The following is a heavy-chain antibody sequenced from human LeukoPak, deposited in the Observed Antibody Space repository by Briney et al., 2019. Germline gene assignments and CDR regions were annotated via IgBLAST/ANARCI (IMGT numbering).Heavy chain of an antibody. D-gene: IGHD3-10*01. CDR2: INPNSGGT. Sequence: GASVKVSCKASGYTFTGYYMHWVRQAPGQGLEWMGWINPNSGGTNYAQKFQGRVTMTRDTSISTAYMELSRLRSDDTAVYYCARGACYYGSGSYFAVFCYYYYMDVWGKGTTVTVSS. CDR3: ARGACYYGSGSYFAVFCYYYYMDV. V-gene: IGHV1-2*02. CDR1: GYTFTGYY. J-gene: IGHJ6*03.